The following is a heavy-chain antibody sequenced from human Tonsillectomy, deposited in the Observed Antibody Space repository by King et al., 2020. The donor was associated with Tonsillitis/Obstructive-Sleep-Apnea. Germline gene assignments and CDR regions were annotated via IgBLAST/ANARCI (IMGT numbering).Heavy chain of an antibody. CDR3: ARRLQRSHYYYYNYMDV. D-gene: IGHD4-11*01. CDR1: GFTFDDYG. Sequence: EVQLVESGGGVVRPGGSLRLSCAASGFTFDDYGMSWVRQAPGKGLEWVSGINWNGGSTGYADSVKGRFTISRDNAKNSLYLQMNSLRAEDTALYYCARRLQRSHYYYYNYMDVWGKGTTVTVSS. V-gene: IGHV3-20*04. CDR2: INWNGGST. J-gene: IGHJ6*03.